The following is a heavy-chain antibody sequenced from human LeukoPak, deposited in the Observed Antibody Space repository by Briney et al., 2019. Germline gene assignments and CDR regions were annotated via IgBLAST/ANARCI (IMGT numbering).Heavy chain of an antibody. CDR1: GYSFLNYW. J-gene: IGHJ4*02. CDR3: ARRVQYCSSISCYVDY. V-gene: IGHV5-51*01. CDR2: FFPDDSDT. Sequence: GESLKISLKGSGYSFLNYWFGWVGQIPGKGLGGLGVFFPDDSDTRYSPSFQGHVTISADKSISTAYLQWSSLKASDTAMYYCARRVQYCSSISCYVDYWGQGTLVTVSS. D-gene: IGHD2-2*01.